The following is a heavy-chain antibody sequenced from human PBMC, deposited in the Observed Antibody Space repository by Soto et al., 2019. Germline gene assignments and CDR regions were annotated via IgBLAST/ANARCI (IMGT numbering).Heavy chain of an antibody. CDR1: GGTFSSYA. CDR2: IIPIFGTA. V-gene: IGHV1-69*13. D-gene: IGHD2-2*01. J-gene: IGHJ4*02. CDR3: ARVGAYCVSTSCHDY. Sequence: ASVKVSCKASGGTFSSYAISWVRQAPGQGLEWMGGIIPIFGTANYAQKFQGRVTITADESTSTAYMELSSLRSEDTAVYYCARVGAYCVSTSCHDYWGQGTLVTVSS.